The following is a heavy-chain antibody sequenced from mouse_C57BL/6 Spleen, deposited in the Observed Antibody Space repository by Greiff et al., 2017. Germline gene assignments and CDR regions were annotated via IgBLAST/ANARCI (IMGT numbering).Heavy chain of an antibody. Sequence: VKLVESGAELVKPGASVKISCKASGYAFSSYWMNWVKQRPGKGLEWIGQIYPGDGDTNYNGKFKGKATLTADKSSSTAYMQLSSLTSEDSAVYFCARYGNYWYFDVWGTGTTVTVSS. J-gene: IGHJ1*03. D-gene: IGHD2-1*01. CDR2: IYPGDGDT. CDR1: GYAFSSYW. V-gene: IGHV1-80*01. CDR3: ARYGNYWYFDV.